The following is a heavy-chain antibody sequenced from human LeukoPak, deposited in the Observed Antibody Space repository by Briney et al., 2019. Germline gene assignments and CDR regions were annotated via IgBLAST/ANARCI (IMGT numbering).Heavy chain of an antibody. Sequence: ASVKVSCKASGYTFTCYYMHWVRQAPGQGLEWMGRINPNSGGTNYAQKFQGRVTMTRDTSISTAYMELSRLRSDDTAVYYCARDKTIILNSYALTWGQGTLVTVSS. CDR1: GYTFTCYY. CDR3: ARDKTIILNSYALT. J-gene: IGHJ4*02. V-gene: IGHV1-2*06. D-gene: IGHD5-18*01. CDR2: INPNSGGT.